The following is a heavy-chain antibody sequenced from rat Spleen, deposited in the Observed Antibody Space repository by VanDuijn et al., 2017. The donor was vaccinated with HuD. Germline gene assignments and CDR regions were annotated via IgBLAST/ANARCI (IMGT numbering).Heavy chain of an antibody. CDR3: ARHLRYTTDYYCPFDC. Sequence: EVQLVESGGGLVQPGRSLKLSCAASGFTFSNYYMAWVRQAPTKGLEWVAYISTGGGSTYYRDSVKGRFTISKANAKSTLYLQMNSLKSEDTATYYCARHLRYTTDYYCPFDCWGQGVMVTVSS. CDR2: ISTGGGST. D-gene: IGHD1-6*01. CDR1: GFTFSNYY. V-gene: IGHV5-27*01. J-gene: IGHJ2*01.